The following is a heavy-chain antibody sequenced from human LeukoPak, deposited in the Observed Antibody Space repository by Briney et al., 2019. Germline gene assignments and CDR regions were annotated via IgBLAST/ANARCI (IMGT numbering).Heavy chain of an antibody. CDR1: GDSISDDY. J-gene: IGHJ6*03. D-gene: IGHD1-26*01. V-gene: IGHV4-4*07. CDR3: ARDNGSGYTKGYEHYYYYLDV. CDR2: IHSGGTT. Sequence: PSETLSLTCTVSGDSISDDYYTWMRQPAGKGLEWIGRIHSGGTTNYNPSLMSRVTLSIDKSKKHISLRLTSVTAADTALYFCARDNGSGYTKGYEHYYYYLDVWGKGTTVTVSS.